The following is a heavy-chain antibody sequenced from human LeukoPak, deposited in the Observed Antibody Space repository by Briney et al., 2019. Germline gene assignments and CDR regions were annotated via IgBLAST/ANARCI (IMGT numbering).Heavy chain of an antibody. J-gene: IGHJ4*02. V-gene: IGHV3-74*01. Sequence: GGSLGLSCEASGFTFSAYWMHWVRQGPGKGLVWVSRINADGFTTRYADSVKGRFSISRDNAKNTLYLQMNTLRAEDTAVYYCVRVAESSSLTMAYWGPGTQVTVSS. CDR3: VRVAESSSLTMAY. D-gene: IGHD6-13*01. CDR1: GFTFSAYW. CDR2: INADGFTT.